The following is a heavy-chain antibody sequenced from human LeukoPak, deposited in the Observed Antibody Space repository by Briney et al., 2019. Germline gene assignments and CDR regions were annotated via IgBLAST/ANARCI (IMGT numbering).Heavy chain of an antibody. Sequence: SETLSLTCTVSGGSISSSSYYWGWIRQPPGKGLEWIGSIYYSGSTYYNPSLKSRVTISVDTSKNQFSLKLSSVTAADTAVYYCARDRCSGGSCWENWFDPWGQGTLVTVSS. D-gene: IGHD2-15*01. V-gene: IGHV4-39*07. J-gene: IGHJ5*02. CDR1: GGSISSSSYY. CDR2: IYYSGST. CDR3: ARDRCSGGSCWENWFDP.